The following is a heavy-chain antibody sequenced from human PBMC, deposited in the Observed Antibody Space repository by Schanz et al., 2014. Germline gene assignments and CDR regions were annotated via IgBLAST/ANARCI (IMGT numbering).Heavy chain of an antibody. D-gene: IGHD3-22*01. CDR1: GGTFSTYP. J-gene: IGHJ5*02. CDR3: AREVGLYDRGWFDP. V-gene: IGHV1-69*04. CDR2: IIPIAGIT. Sequence: QVQLVQSGADVKKPGSSVRVSCKASGGTFSTYPINWLRQAPGQGLEWMGRIIPIAGITNYAQRFQGRVTITADKSSDTAYMELSSLRSEDTAVYYCAREVGLYDRGWFDPWGQGTLXTVSS.